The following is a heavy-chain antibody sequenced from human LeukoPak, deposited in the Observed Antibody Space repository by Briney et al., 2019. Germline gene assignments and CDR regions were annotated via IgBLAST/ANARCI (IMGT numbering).Heavy chain of an antibody. CDR2: ITGSGGST. D-gene: IGHD3-22*01. J-gene: IGHJ4*02. Sequence: GGSLRLSCAASGFSFSTYAMSWVRQAPGKGLEWVSSITGSGGSTYYADSVKGRVTVSRDNSKSTLYLQMSSLRAEDMAVYYCAKSSYYDSSGYYREYYFDYWGQGTLVTVSS. CDR1: GFSFSTYA. V-gene: IGHV3-23*01. CDR3: AKSSYYDSSGYYREYYFDY.